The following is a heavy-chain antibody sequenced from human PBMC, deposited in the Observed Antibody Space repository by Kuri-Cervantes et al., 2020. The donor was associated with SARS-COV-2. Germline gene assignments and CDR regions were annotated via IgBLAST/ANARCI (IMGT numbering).Heavy chain of an antibody. CDR3: AGVRGNYDFWSGYLNWFDP. CDR2: ISGSGGST. CDR1: GFTFSGSA. D-gene: IGHD3-3*01. V-gene: IGHV3-23*01. J-gene: IGHJ5*02. Sequence: GGSLRLSCAASGFTFSGSAMHWVRQAPGKGLEWVSAISGSGGSTYYADSVKGRFTISRDNSKNTLYLQMNSLRAEDTAVYYCAGVRGNYDFWSGYLNWFDPWGQGTLVTVSS.